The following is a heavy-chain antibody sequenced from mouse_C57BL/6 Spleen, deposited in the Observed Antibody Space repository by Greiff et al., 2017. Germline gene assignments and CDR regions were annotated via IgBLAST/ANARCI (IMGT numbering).Heavy chain of an antibody. V-gene: IGHV1-39*01. Sequence: VQLKESGPELVKPGASVKISCKASGYSFTDYNMNWVKQSNGKSLEWIGVINPNYGTTSYNQKFKGKATLTVDKSSSTAYMQLNSLTSEDSAVYYCARKTAPGDGYNGLGFDYWGQGTTLTVSS. CDR3: ARKTAPGDGYNGLGFDY. CDR2: INPNYGTT. CDR1: GYSFTDYN. J-gene: IGHJ2*01. D-gene: IGHD2-3*01.